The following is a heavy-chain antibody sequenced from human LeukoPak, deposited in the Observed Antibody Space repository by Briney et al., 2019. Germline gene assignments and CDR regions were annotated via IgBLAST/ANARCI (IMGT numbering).Heavy chain of an antibody. CDR3: AKGEGSSGWYYYYYGMDV. J-gene: IGHJ6*02. CDR2: ISYDGSNK. CDR1: GFTFSSYG. Sequence: GSLRLSCAASGFTFSSYGMHWVRQAPGKGLEWVAVISYDGSNKYYADSVKGRFTISRDNSKNTLYLQMNSLRAEDTAVYYCAKGEGSSGWYYYYYGMDVWGQGTTVTVSS. V-gene: IGHV3-30*18. D-gene: IGHD6-19*01.